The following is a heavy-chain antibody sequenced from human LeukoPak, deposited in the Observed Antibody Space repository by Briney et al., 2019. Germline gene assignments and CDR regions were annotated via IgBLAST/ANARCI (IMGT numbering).Heavy chain of an antibody. CDR2: ISSSSSYI. CDR3: ARTTGSYYGYFDY. Sequence: GGSLRLSCAASGFTFSSYSMNWVRQAPGKGLEWVSSISSSSSYIYYADSVKGRFTISRDNAKSSLYLQMNSLRAEDTAVYYCARTTGSYYGYFDYWGQGTQVTVSS. CDR1: GFTFSSYS. V-gene: IGHV3-21*01. J-gene: IGHJ4*02. D-gene: IGHD1-26*01.